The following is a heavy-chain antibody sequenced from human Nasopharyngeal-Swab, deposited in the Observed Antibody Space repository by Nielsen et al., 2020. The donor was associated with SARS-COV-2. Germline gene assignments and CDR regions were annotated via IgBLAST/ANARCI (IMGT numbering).Heavy chain of an antibody. CDR2: IYYSGST. CDR3: AREGPAIWFGEYETSKSGMDV. V-gene: IGHV4-59*01. J-gene: IGHJ6*02. Sequence: WIRQPPGKGLEWIGYIYYSGSTNYNPSLKSRVTISVDTSKNQFSLKLSSVTAVDTAVYYCAREGPAIWFGEYETSKSGMDVWGQGTTVTVSS. D-gene: IGHD3-10*01.